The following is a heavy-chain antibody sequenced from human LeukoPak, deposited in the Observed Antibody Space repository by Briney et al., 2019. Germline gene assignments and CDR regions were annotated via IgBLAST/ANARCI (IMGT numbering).Heavy chain of an antibody. Sequence: GGSLRLSCAASGFTFDDYAMSWVRQVPGKGLEWASYISSSSSTIYYADSVKGRFTISRDNAKNSLYLQMNSLRAEDTAVYYCARDRTLYGDYPRWFDPWGQGTLVTVSS. D-gene: IGHD4-17*01. CDR2: ISSSSSTI. V-gene: IGHV3-48*01. CDR3: ARDRTLYGDYPRWFDP. J-gene: IGHJ5*02. CDR1: GFTFDDYA.